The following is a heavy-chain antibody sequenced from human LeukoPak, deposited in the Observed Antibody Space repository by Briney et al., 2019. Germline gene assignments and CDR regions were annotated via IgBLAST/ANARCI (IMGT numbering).Heavy chain of an antibody. CDR3: ARFLQSYDMDV. CDR2: IYYSGST. CDR1: GGSISPYY. V-gene: IGHV4-59*01. J-gene: IGHJ6*02. Sequence: PSETLSLTCTVSGGSISPYYGSWIRQPPGKGLEWIGYIYYSGSTNYNPSLKSRVTISVDTSKNQFSLKLSSVTAADTAVYYCARFLQSYDMDVWGQGTTVTVSS.